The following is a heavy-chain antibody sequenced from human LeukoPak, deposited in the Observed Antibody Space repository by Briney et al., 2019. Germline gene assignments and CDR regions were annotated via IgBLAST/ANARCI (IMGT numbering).Heavy chain of an antibody. CDR1: GFTFSNYW. CDR2: ISSSSSYI. CDR3: AAELIGYYYDSSVDY. J-gene: IGHJ4*02. Sequence: PGGSLRLSCAASGFTFSNYWMSWVRQAPGKGLEWVSSISSSSSYIYYADSVKGRFTISRDNAKNSLYLQMNSLRAEDTAVYYCAAELIGYYYDSSVDYWGQGTLVTVSS. D-gene: IGHD3-22*01. V-gene: IGHV3-21*01.